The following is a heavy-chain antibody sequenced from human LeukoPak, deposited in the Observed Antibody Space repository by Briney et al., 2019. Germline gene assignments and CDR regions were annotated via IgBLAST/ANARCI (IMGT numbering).Heavy chain of an antibody. CDR3: ARDVPYGSGSYNWFDP. Sequence: ASVKVSCKASGYTFTGYYMHWVRQAPGQGLEWMGWINPNSGGTNYAQKFQGWVTMTRDTPISTAYMELSRLRSDDTAVYYCARDVPYGSGSYNWFDPWGQGTLVTVSS. V-gene: IGHV1-2*04. J-gene: IGHJ5*02. CDR2: INPNSGGT. CDR1: GYTFTGYY. D-gene: IGHD3-10*01.